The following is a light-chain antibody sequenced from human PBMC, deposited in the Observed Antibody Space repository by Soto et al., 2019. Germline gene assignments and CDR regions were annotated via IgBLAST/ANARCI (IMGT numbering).Light chain of an antibody. CDR1: SSDIGGYDY. CDR3: SSYSTSGTPFV. V-gene: IGLV2-14*01. J-gene: IGLJ1*01. Sequence: QSALTQPASVSGSPGQSITISCTGTSSDIGGYDYVSWYQQHPGKVPKLMIYDVSERPSGVSNRFSGSKSGDTASLTISGLQAEDEADYYCSSYSTSGTPFVFGTGTKLTVL. CDR2: DVS.